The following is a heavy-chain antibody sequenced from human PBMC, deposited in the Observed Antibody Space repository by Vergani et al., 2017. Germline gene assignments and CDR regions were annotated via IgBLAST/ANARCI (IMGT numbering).Heavy chain of an antibody. CDR1: GYTFTSYG. CDR3: ARDSSRVLTVTDRESEFDY. J-gene: IGHJ4*02. Sequence: QVQLVQSGAEVKKPGASVKVSCKASGYTFTSYGISWVRQAPGQGLEWMGWISAYNGNTNYAQKLQGRVTMTTDTSTSTAYMELRSLRSDDTAVEYCARDSSRVLTVTDRESEFDYWGQGTLVTVSS. D-gene: IGHD4-17*01. V-gene: IGHV1-18*01. CDR2: ISAYNGNT.